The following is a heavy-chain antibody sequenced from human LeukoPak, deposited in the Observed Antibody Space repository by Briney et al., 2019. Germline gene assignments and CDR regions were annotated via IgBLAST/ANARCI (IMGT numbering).Heavy chain of an antibody. V-gene: IGHV3-74*01. CDR1: GFTFTTHW. CDR2: IDYDGSGT. CDR3: ARNPREYGDYSWYLDL. J-gene: IGHJ2*01. Sequence: PGGSLRLSCAASGFTFTTHWMHWVRQTPGKGLVWVSRIDYDGSGTSYADSVKGRFTISRDNAQNMVYLQMNSLRVEDTAVYYCARNPREYGDYSWYLDLRGRGTLVSVSS. D-gene: IGHD4-11*01.